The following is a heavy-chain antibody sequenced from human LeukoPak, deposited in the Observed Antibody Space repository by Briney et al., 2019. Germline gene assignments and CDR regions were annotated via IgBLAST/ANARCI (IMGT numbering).Heavy chain of an antibody. CDR3: ARDGLDSSIWVYFDY. CDR2: INWNGGST. D-gene: IGHD6-13*01. Sequence: GGSLRLSCAASGFTFDDYGMRWVRQAPGKGLEWVSGINWNGGSTGYADSVKGRFTISRGNAKNSLYLQMNSLRAEDTALYYCARDGLDSSIWVYFDYWGQGTLVTVSS. V-gene: IGHV3-20*04. J-gene: IGHJ4*02. CDR1: GFTFDDYG.